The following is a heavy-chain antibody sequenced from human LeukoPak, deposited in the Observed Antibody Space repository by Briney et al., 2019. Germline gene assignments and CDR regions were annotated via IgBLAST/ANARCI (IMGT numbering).Heavy chain of an antibody. CDR3: ARGYYTYYYYYYYMDV. V-gene: IGHV4-59*01. CDR1: GGSINNYY. D-gene: IGHD3-22*01. J-gene: IGHJ6*03. CDR2: IYYSGST. Sequence: SETLSLTCTVSGGSINNYYWSWIRQPPGKGLEWIGYIYYSGSTNYNPSLKSRVTISLDTSKNQFSLKLSSVTAADTAVYYCARGYYTYYYYYYYMDVWGKGTTVTVSS.